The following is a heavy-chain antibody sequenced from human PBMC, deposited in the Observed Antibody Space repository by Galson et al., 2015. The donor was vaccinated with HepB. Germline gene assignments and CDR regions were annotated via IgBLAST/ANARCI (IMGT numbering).Heavy chain of an antibody. CDR3: ATPSRPYCSGGSCYADY. CDR1: GFTFSSYS. V-gene: IGHV3-21*04. D-gene: IGHD2-15*01. Sequence: SLRLSCAASGFTFSSYSMNWVRQAPGKGLEWVSSISSSSSYIYYADSVKGRFTISRDNAKNSLYLQMNSLRAEDTAVYYCATPSRPYCSGGSCYADYWGQGTPVTV. CDR2: ISSSSSYI. J-gene: IGHJ4*02.